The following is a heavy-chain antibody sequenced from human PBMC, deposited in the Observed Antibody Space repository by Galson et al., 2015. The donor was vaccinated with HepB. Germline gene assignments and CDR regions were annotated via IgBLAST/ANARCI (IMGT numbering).Heavy chain of an antibody. V-gene: IGHV4-61*01. CDR2: IFYSGRN. CDR3: ATGEARVRGTLNYHYYYGLDV. J-gene: IGHJ6*02. D-gene: IGHD3-10*01. Sequence: SETLSLTCTVSGASIHSGSYYWSWIRQPPGKGLEWIGNIFYSGRNNFNPSLKSRVGMSIDTSKNQVFLRLSSVTAADTAVYYCATGEARVRGTLNYHYYYGLDVRGQGTTVTVS. CDR1: GASIHSGSYY.